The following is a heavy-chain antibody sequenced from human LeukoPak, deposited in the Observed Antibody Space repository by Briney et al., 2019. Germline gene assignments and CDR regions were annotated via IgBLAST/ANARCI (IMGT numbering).Heavy chain of an antibody. V-gene: IGHV1-2*02. CDR1: GYTFTGYY. J-gene: IGHJ6*03. Sequence: GASVKVSCKASGYTFTGYYMHWVRQAPGQGLEWMGWINPNSGGTNYAQKFQGRVTMTRDTSISTAYMELSRLRSDDTAVYYCARAARGSWYYYYMDVWGKGTTVTISS. CDR3: ARAARGSWYYYYMDV. D-gene: IGHD6-13*01. CDR2: INPNSGGT.